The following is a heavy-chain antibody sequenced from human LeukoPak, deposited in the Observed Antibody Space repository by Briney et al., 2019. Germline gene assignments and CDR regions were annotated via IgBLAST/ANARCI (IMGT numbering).Heavy chain of an antibody. Sequence: ASVKVSCKASGYTFTGYYMHWVRQAPGQGLEWMGRINPNSGGTNYARKFQGRVTMTRDTSISTAYMELSRLRSDDTAVYYCARGPRLDSSGWYYGAFDIWGQGTMVTVSS. CDR1: GYTFTGYY. CDR3: ARGPRLDSSGWYYGAFDI. J-gene: IGHJ3*02. CDR2: INPNSGGT. D-gene: IGHD6-19*01. V-gene: IGHV1-2*06.